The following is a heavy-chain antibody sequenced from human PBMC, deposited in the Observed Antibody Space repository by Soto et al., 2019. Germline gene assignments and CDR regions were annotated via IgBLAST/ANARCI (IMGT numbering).Heavy chain of an antibody. CDR2: INPSGGST. D-gene: IGHD6-6*01. V-gene: IGHV1-46*01. Sequence: ASVKVSCKASGYTFTSYYMHWVRQAPGQGLEWTGIINPSGGSTSYAQKFQGRVTTTRDTSTSTVYMELSSLRSEDTAVYYCARDSSIAARPSAFDIWGQGTMVTVSS. CDR3: ARDSSIAARPSAFDI. J-gene: IGHJ3*02. CDR1: GYTFTSYY.